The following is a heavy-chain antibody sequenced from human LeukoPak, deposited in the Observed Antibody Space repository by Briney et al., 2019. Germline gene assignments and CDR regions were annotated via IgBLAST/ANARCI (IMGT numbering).Heavy chain of an antibody. D-gene: IGHD5-12*01. Sequence: RGSLRLSSAASGFTFYDYGMKSGRQTPGKRLEGVSNINGNCGGTTYADSVKGRFTISRDNAKNSLYLQMNSLRAEDTALYYCVRVHHSGYDYWGQGTLLTVSS. V-gene: IGHV3-20*03. J-gene: IGHJ4*02. CDR3: VRVHHSGYDY. CDR1: GFTFYDYG. CDR2: INGNCGGT.